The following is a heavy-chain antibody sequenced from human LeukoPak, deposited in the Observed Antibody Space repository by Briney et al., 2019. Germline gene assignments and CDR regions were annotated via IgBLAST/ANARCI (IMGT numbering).Heavy chain of an antibody. D-gene: IGHD3-16*01. CDR1: TFSFDDNA. CDR3: AKDNQRGGFQH. V-gene: IGHV3-43*02. Sequence: GGSLRLSCAASTFSFDDNAMYWVRQAPGKGLEWVSLISGDGATTYYADSVKGRFNISRDNSKSSLYLQMNSLRSEDSALYYCAKDNQRGGFQHWGQGTLVTVSS. CDR2: ISGDGATT. J-gene: IGHJ1*01.